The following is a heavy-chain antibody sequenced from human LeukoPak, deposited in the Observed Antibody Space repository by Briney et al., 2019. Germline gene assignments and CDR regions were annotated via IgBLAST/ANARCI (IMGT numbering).Heavy chain of an antibody. D-gene: IGHD2-2*02. CDR3: AKGGYCTSTSCYTYMDV. CDR1: GFNFDDYA. V-gene: IGHV3-43D*03. Sequence: GGSLRLSCAASGFNFDDYARHWVRQAPGKGLEWVCLICWDGAGTYYADSVKGRFTISRDNSKNSLYLQMNRLRAEATALYYCAKGGYCTSTSCYTYMDVWGKGTTVTVSS. J-gene: IGHJ6*03. CDR2: ICWDGAGT.